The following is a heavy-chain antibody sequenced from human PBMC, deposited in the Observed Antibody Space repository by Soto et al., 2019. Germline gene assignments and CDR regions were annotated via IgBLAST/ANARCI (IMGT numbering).Heavy chain of an antibody. CDR2: IIPIFGKA. V-gene: IGHV1-69*01. J-gene: IGHJ2*01. CDR1: GGTFSSYA. Sequence: QVQLVQSGAEVKKPGSSVKVSCKASGGTFSSYAISWVRQAPGQGLEWMGGIIPIFGKANYAQKFQGRVTITADESTSTAYMELSSLRSEDTAVYYCARVSREYCSGGSCPPYWYFDLWGRGTLVTVSS. D-gene: IGHD2-15*01. CDR3: ARVSREYCSGGSCPPYWYFDL.